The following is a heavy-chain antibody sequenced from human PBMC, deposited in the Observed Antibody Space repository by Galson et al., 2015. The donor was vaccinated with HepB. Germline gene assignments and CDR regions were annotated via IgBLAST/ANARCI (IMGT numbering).Heavy chain of an antibody. J-gene: IGHJ3*02. CDR1: GFTFSSYG. D-gene: IGHD6-19*01. Sequence: SLRLSCAASGFTFSSYGMHWVRQAPGKGLEWVAVISYDGSNKYYADSVKGRFTISRDNSKNTLYLQMNSLRAEDTAVYYCAKMALGSSGWGLDAFDIWGQGTMVTVSS. V-gene: IGHV3-30*18. CDR3: AKMALGSSGWGLDAFDI. CDR2: ISYDGSNK.